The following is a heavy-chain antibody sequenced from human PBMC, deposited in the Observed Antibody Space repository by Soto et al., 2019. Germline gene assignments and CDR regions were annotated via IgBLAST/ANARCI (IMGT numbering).Heavy chain of an antibody. CDR1: GFTFSSYG. CDR2: ISYDGSNK. V-gene: IGHV3-30*18. CDR3: VKDKGPHYDLLTVYYMGV. D-gene: IGHD3-9*01. Sequence: QVQLVESGGGVVQPGRSLRLSCEASGFTFSSYGMHWVRQAPGKGLEWVALISYDGSNKYYADSVKGRFTISSDNSKKTLYLQMNSLRAEVTAVYYTVKDKGPHYDLLTVYYMGVWGQGTTVTASS. J-gene: IGHJ6*02.